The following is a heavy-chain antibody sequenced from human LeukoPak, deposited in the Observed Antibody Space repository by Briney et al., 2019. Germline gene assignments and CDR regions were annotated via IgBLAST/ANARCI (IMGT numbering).Heavy chain of an antibody. Sequence: SETLSLTCTVSGGSISSSSYYWGWIRQPPGKGLEWIGSIYYSGSTYYNPSLKSRVTISVDTSKNQFSLKLSSVTAADTAVYYCARRRRYSSSWLFDYWGQGTLVTVSS. CDR3: ARRRRYSSSWLFDY. V-gene: IGHV4-39*01. J-gene: IGHJ4*02. D-gene: IGHD6-13*01. CDR1: GGSISSSSYY. CDR2: IYYSGST.